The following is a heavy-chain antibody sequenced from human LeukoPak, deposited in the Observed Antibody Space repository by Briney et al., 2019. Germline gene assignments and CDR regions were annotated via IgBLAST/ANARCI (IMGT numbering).Heavy chain of an antibody. J-gene: IGHJ3*02. CDR3: ARDAEVVPAAIPSAFDI. Sequence: PGGSLRLSCAASGFTVSSNYMSWVRQAPGKGREGVSVIYSGGSTYYADSVKGRFTISRDNSKNTLYLQMNSLRAEDTAVYYCARDAEVVPAAIPSAFDIWGQGTMVTVSS. D-gene: IGHD2-2*02. V-gene: IGHV3-66*02. CDR2: IYSGGST. CDR1: GFTVSSNY.